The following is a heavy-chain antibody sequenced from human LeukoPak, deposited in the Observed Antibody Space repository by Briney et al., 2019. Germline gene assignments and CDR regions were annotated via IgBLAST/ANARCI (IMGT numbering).Heavy chain of an antibody. J-gene: IGHJ3*02. CDR2: IYGSGQTT. Sequence: GGSLRLSCAASGFTFTIYAMTWVRQAPGKGLEWVSGIYGSGQTTYYADSVKGRFTISRDNSKNTLYLQMNSLRAEDTAVYYCAKALRYCSGGTCRGDAFDIWGQGTMVTVSS. D-gene: IGHD2-15*01. CDR3: AKALRYCSGGTCRGDAFDI. CDR1: GFTFTIYA. V-gene: IGHV3-23*01.